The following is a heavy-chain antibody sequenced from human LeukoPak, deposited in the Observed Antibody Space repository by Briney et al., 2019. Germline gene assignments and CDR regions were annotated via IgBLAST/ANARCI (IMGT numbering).Heavy chain of an antibody. V-gene: IGHV1-69*13. D-gene: IGHD4-17*01. CDR2: IIPIFGTA. CDR1: GGTFSSYA. CDR3: ARRRPDHGDYRHWFDP. Sequence: SVKVSCKASGGTFSSYAISWVRQAPGQGLEWMGGIIPIFGTANYAQKFQGRVTITADESTSTAYMELSSLGSEDTAVYYCARRRPDHGDYRHWFDPWGQGTLVTVSS. J-gene: IGHJ5*02.